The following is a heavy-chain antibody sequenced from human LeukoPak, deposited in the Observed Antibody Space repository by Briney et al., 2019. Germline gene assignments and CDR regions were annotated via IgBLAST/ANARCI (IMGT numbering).Heavy chain of an antibody. V-gene: IGHV3-53*04. D-gene: IGHD3-22*01. CDR3: ARRPHVTYYYDSSGYYADAFDI. Sequence: GGSLRLSCAASGFTVSSNYMSWVRKAPGKGLDWVSVIYSGAITYYADSVKGRFTISRHNSKNTLYLQMNSLRAEDTAVYYCARRPHVTYYYDSSGYYADAFDIWGQGTMVTVSS. CDR1: GFTVSSNY. J-gene: IGHJ3*02. CDR2: IYSGAIT.